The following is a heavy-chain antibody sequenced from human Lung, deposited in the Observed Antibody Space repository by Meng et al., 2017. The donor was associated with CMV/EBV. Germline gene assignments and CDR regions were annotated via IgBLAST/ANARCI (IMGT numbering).Heavy chain of an antibody. V-gene: IGHV3-9*01. CDR2: ISWNSGSI. Sequence: GGSLRLSCAASGFTFDDYAMHWVRQAPGKGLEWVSGISWNSGSIGYADSVKGRLTISRDNAKNSLYLQMNSLRAEDTALYYCAKDLRPRYNWNYDYYYGMDVWGQGTXVTVSS. CDR3: AKDLRPRYNWNYDYYYGMDV. CDR1: GFTFDDYA. J-gene: IGHJ6*02. D-gene: IGHD1-20*01.